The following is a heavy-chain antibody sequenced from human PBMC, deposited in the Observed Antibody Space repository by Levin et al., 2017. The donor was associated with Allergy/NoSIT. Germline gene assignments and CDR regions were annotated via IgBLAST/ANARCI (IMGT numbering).Heavy chain of an antibody. D-gene: IGHD6-6*01. CDR1: GFTFSSYS. CDR3: ARDETVAARGFDY. CDR2: ISSSSSTI. V-gene: IGHV3-48*02. J-gene: IGHJ4*02. Sequence: ASVKVSCAASGFTFSSYSMNWVRQAPGKGLEWVSYISSSSSTIYYADSVKGRFTISRDNAKNSLYLQMNSLRDEDTAVYYCARDETVAARGFDYWGQGTLVTVSS.